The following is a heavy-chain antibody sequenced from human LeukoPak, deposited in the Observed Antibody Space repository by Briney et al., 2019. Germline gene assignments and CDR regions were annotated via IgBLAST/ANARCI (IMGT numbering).Heavy chain of an antibody. Sequence: PGRSLRLSCAASGFTFSSYAMHWVRQAPGKGLEWVAVISYDGSNKYYADSVKGRFTISRDNSKNTLYLQMNSLRAEDTAVYYCARDLSYGSGEFWGQGTLVTVSS. V-gene: IGHV3-30-3*01. J-gene: IGHJ4*02. D-gene: IGHD3-10*01. CDR2: ISYDGSNK. CDR1: GFTFSSYA. CDR3: ARDLSYGSGEF.